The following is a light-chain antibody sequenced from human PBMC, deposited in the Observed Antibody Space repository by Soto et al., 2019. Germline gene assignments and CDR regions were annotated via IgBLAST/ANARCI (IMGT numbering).Light chain of an antibody. CDR3: SSYTSSSVV. CDR1: SSDVGGYNY. V-gene: IGLV2-14*01. J-gene: IGLJ2*01. Sequence: QSALTQPASVSGSPGQSITISCTGTSSDVGGYNYVSWYQQHPGKAPKLMIYDVSNRPSGVSNRFSGSKSGNTPSLTISGLQAEDDADYYCSSYTSSSVVFGGGTKVTVL. CDR2: DVS.